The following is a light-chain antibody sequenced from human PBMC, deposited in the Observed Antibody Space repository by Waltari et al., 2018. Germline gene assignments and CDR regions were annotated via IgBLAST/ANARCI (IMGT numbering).Light chain of an antibody. J-gene: IGLJ3*02. Sequence: NFMLTQPHSVSGSPGKTVTISCTRTSGSIASNYVQWYQFRPGSAPSTVMFEDTRRPSGVSDRLYGSVDTSSNYASLTIDGLQAEDEADYYCHSFDTNNHWIFGGGTALTVL. CDR2: EDT. CDR3: HSFDTNNHWI. CDR1: SGSIASNY. V-gene: IGLV6-57*03.